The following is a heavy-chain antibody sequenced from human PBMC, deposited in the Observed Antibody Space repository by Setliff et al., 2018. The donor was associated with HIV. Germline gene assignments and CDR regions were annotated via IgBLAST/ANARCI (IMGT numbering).Heavy chain of an antibody. Sequence: SETLSLTCAVYGGSFSGYYWSWIRQPPGKGLEWIGEIIHSGSTNYNPSLKSRVTISVDTSKNQFSLKLSSVPAADTAVYYCARRSGWSLDYWGQGTLVTVSS. CDR3: ARRSGWSLDY. D-gene: IGHD6-19*01. J-gene: IGHJ4*02. CDR2: IIHSGST. CDR1: GGSFSGYY. V-gene: IGHV4-34*12.